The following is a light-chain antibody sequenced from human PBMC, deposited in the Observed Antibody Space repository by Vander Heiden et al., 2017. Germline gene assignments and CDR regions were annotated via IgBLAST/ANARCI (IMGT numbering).Light chain of an antibody. V-gene: IGLV4-69*01. CDR3: QTWGTGIRV. Sequence: QLVLTQSPSASASLGASVKLTCTLSSGHSSDAIAWHQQQPEKGPRYLMKLNSDGSHSRGDGIPARFSGSSSGAERYLIISSLQSEDEADYYCQTWGTGIRVFGGGTKLTVL. CDR2: LNSDGSH. J-gene: IGLJ3*02. CDR1: SGHSSDA.